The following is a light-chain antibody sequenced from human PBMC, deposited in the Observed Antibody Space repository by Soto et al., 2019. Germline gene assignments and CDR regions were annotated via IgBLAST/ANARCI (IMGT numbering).Light chain of an antibody. CDR2: GAS. Sequence: EIVMTQSPATLSVSPGERATLSCRASQSISTNLVWYQQKPGQAPRLLIYGASTRATGFPARFSGSGSGTEFTLTISSLQSEDFAVYYCQQYNNWPPLTFGGGTRLEIK. CDR1: QSISTN. V-gene: IGKV3-15*01. CDR3: QQYNNWPPLT. J-gene: IGKJ5*01.